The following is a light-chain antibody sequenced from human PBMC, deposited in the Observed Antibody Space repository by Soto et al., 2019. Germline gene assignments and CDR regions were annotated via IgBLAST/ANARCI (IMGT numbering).Light chain of an antibody. CDR2: TNN. Sequence: QSVLTQPPSASGTPGQRVTISCSGSTSNIGSNTVNWYQQLPGTAPKLLIYTNNQRPSGVPDRFPDSKSCTSASLAISGHQSEDGADYYCPAWDGSLKSLVFGGATKLPVL. CDR1: TSNIGSNT. CDR3: PAWDGSLKSLV. V-gene: IGLV1-44*01. J-gene: IGLJ3*02.